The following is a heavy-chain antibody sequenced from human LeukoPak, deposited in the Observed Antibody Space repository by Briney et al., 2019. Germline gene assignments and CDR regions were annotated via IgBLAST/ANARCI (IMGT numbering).Heavy chain of an antibody. CDR1: GFTFRNYA. Sequence: GGSLRLSCAASGFTFRNYAMSWVRQAPGKGLEWVSAVGGGGLSTYYADSGKGRFTISRDNSKNTLYLQMNSLRAEDTAVYYCAKDKRRSYRPIDYWGQGTLVTVSS. V-gene: IGHV3-23*01. CDR3: AKDKRRSYRPIDY. D-gene: IGHD3-16*02. CDR2: VGGGGLST. J-gene: IGHJ4*02.